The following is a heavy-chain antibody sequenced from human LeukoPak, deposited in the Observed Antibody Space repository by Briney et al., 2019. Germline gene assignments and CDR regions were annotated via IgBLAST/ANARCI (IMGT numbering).Heavy chain of an antibody. V-gene: IGHV4-34*01. J-gene: IGHJ4*02. CDR1: GGSFSGYY. CDR3: ARGFRPLWPSDY. CDR2: INHSGST. Sequence: SETLSLTCAVYGGSFSGYYWSWIRQPPGKGLEWIGEINHSGSTNYNPSLKSRVTTSVDTSKNQFSLKLSSVTAADTAVYYCARGFRPLWPSDYWGQGTLVTVSS. D-gene: IGHD3-16*01.